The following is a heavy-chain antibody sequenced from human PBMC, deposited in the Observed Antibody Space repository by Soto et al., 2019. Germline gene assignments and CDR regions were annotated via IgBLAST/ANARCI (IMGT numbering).Heavy chain of an antibody. D-gene: IGHD2-2*01. Sequence: QVQLVQSGAEVEKPGASVKVSCKASGYTFSNYAVHWVRQAPGQRLEWMGWINAGNGYTKYSQKFQGRVTVTRDTSASTAYMEVSSLTSEDTAVYYGARAGDDCSTTTCYVIDYWGQGTLVTVSS. J-gene: IGHJ4*02. V-gene: IGHV1-3*01. CDR1: GYTFSNYA. CDR3: ARAGDDCSTTTCYVIDY. CDR2: INAGNGYT.